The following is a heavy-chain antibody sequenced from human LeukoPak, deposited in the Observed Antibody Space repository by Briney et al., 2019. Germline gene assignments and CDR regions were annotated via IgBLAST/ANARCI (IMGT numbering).Heavy chain of an antibody. D-gene: IGHD2-2*02. Sequence: GGSLRLSCAASGFTFSSYWMSWVRQAPGKGLEWVANIKQDGSEKYYVDSVKGRFTISRDNAKNSLYLQMNSLRAEDTAVYYCARVRSTSCYMMDCYYYYGMDVWGQGTTVTISS. CDR2: IKQDGSEK. CDR3: ARVRSTSCYMMDCYYYYGMDV. CDR1: GFTFSSYW. J-gene: IGHJ6*02. V-gene: IGHV3-7*01.